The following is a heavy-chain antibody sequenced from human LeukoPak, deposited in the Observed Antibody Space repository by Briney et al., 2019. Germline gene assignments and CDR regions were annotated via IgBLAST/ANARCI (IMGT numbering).Heavy chain of an antibody. CDR1: GGSFSGYY. J-gene: IGHJ3*02. CDR3: ARDRRYCSSTSCYTKAFDI. D-gene: IGHD2-2*02. Sequence: SETLSLTCAVYGGSFSGYYWSWIRQPPGRGLEWIGEINHSGSTNYNPSLKSRVTISVDKSKNQFSLKLSSVTAADTAVYYCARDRRYCSSTSCYTKAFDIWGQGTMVTVSS. V-gene: IGHV4-34*01. CDR2: INHSGST.